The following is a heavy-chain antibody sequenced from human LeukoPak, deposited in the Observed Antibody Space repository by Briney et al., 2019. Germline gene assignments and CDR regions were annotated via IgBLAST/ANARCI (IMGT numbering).Heavy chain of an antibody. V-gene: IGHV1-69*05. CDR1: GGTFSSYA. CDR2: IIPIFGTA. J-gene: IGHJ5*02. CDR3: ARDDYDNNWFDP. D-gene: IGHD3-16*01. Sequence: GASVKVSCKASGGTFSSYAISWVLQAPGQGLEWMGGIIPIFGTANYAQKFQGRVTITTDESTSTAYMELRSLRSDDTAVYYCARDDYDNNWFDPWGQGTLVTVSS.